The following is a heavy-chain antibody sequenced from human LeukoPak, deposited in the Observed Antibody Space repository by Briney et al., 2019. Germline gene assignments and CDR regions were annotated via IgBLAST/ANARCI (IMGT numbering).Heavy chain of an antibody. CDR3: ARSRYCSSTSCRGAYNWFDP. D-gene: IGHD2-2*01. V-gene: IGHV1-18*01. CDR1: GYTLTSYG. CDR2: ISAYNGNT. J-gene: IGHJ5*02. Sequence: GASVKVSCKASGYTLTSYGISWVRQAPGQGLEWMGWISAYNGNTNYAQKLQGRVTMTTDTSTSTAYMELRSLRSDDTAVYYCARSRYCSSTSCRGAYNWFDPWGQGTLVTVSS.